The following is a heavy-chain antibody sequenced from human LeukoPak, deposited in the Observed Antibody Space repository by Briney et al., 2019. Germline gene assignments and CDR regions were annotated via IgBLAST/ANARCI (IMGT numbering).Heavy chain of an antibody. CDR3: ARAIVVVLAATGGGSYFDY. CDR2: ISHSGVNI. V-gene: IGHV3-11*04. D-gene: IGHD2-15*01. CDR1: GFTFSDHY. Sequence: GGSLRLSCAASGFTFSDHYMSWLRQAPGKGLEWVSYISHSGVNIYYADSVKGRFTISRDNAKNSLYLQMSSLRAEDTAVYYCARAIVVVLAATGGGSYFDYWGQGTLVTVSS. J-gene: IGHJ4*02.